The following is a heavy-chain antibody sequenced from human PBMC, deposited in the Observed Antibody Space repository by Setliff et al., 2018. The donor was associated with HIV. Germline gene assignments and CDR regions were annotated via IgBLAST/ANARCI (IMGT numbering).Heavy chain of an antibody. Sequence: PSETLSLTCTVSGGSISSSSYYWGWIRQPPGXXLEWIGSIYYSGSTYYNPSLKSRVTISVDTLKNQFSMKLSSVIAADTAVYYCARDLNRGYSGYVYNWFDPWGQGTLVTV. CDR1: GGSISSSSYY. CDR3: ARDLNRGYSGYVYNWFDP. CDR2: IYYSGST. J-gene: IGHJ5*02. D-gene: IGHD5-12*01. V-gene: IGHV4-39*07.